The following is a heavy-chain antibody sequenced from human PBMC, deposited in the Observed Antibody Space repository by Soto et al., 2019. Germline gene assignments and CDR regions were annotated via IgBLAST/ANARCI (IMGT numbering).Heavy chain of an antibody. D-gene: IGHD6-13*01. CDR3: AKDLYSSNWYSYDVGMDV. J-gene: IGHJ6*02. CDR1: GFTFSSYG. CDR2: ISYDGSNK. Sequence: QVQLVEAGGGVVQPGRSLRLSCAASGFTFSSYGMHWGRQAPGKGLEWVAVISYDGSNKYYADSVKGRFTISRDNSKNTLYLQMNSLRAEDTAVYYCAKDLYSSNWYSYDVGMDVWGQGTTVTVSS. V-gene: IGHV3-30*18.